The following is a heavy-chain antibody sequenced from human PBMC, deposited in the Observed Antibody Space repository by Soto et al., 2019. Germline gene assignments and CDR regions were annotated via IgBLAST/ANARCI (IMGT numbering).Heavy chain of an antibody. J-gene: IGHJ6*02. Sequence: QIQLVQSGGEVKKPGASVKVSCKASGYTFTSYGISWVRQAPGQGLEWVGWISAYTCHTKYAQKVQDRATMTTDTPTSTAYMDLRGLTSDDTAVYYCTREVIRYDVLSATNFYGMDVWGQGTTVTVSS. V-gene: IGHV1-18*01. CDR2: ISAYTCHT. CDR3: TREVIRYDVLSATNFYGMDV. CDR1: GYTFTSYG. D-gene: IGHD3-3*01.